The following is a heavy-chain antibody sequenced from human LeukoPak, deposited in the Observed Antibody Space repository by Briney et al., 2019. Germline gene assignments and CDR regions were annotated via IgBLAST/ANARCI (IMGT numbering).Heavy chain of an antibody. Sequence: SETLSLTCAVYGGSFSGYYWSWLRQPPGKGLEWIGEINHSGSTNYNPSLKSRVTISVDTSKNQFSLKLSSVTAADTAVYYCARSALDSSGYYSTTFDYWGQGTLVTVSS. CDR1: GGSFSGYY. D-gene: IGHD3-22*01. V-gene: IGHV4-34*01. CDR2: INHSGST. CDR3: ARSALDSSGYYSTTFDY. J-gene: IGHJ4*02.